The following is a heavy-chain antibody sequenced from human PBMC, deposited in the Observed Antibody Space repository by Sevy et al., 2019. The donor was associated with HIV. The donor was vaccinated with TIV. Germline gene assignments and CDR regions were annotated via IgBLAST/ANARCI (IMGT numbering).Heavy chain of an antibody. Sequence: GGSLRLSCAASGFTFSSYGMSWVRQAPGKGLEWVSAISRSGGRTYYADSVKGRFTISRDNSKNTRYLQRNSLRAEDTGVHYCAKEGLRPYDSSSYYAGPDAFHIWGQGTMVTVSS. CDR1: GFTFSSYG. CDR2: ISRSGGRT. J-gene: IGHJ3*02. CDR3: AKEGLRPYDSSSYYAGPDAFHI. D-gene: IGHD3-22*01. V-gene: IGHV3-23*01.